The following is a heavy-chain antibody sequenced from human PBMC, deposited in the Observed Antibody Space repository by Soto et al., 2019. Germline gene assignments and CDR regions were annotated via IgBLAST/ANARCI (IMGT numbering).Heavy chain of an antibody. CDR2: ITASGGAT. D-gene: IGHD3-3*01. V-gene: IGHV3-23*01. CDR1: GFTFNTNA. J-gene: IGHJ3*01. Sequence: GGSLRLCCDASGFTFNTNAMSWVRRAPAKAVEWVSGITASGGATYADSVRGRFTVSRDNAQNTLYLQMNSLRAEDTALYYCAKDSGLPDFGIVMHAFDVWGQGTMVTVSS. CDR3: AKDSGLPDFGIVMHAFDV.